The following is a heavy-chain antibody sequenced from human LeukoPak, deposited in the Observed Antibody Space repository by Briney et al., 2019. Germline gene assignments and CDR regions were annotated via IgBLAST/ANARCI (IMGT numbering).Heavy chain of an antibody. D-gene: IGHD3-10*01. CDR1: GGTFSSYA. J-gene: IGHJ4*02. V-gene: IGHV1-69*05. Sequence: ASVKVSCKASGGTFSSYAISWVRQAPGQGLEWIGGIIPIFGTANYAQKFQRRVTITTDESTSTAYMELSSLRSEDTAVYYCARSTSDYYGSSLRFDYWGQGTLVTVSS. CDR3: ARSTSDYYGSSLRFDY. CDR2: IIPIFGTA.